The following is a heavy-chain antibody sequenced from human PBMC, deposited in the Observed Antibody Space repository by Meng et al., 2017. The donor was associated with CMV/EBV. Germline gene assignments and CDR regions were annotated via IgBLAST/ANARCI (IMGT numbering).Heavy chain of an antibody. CDR1: GFSLSTSGVG. D-gene: IGHD5-18*01. V-gene: IGHV2-5*02. CDR3: AHLDTAKLHFNY. Sequence: QITVQESVPTLRKPTETLTLTCTFSGFSLSTSGVGVSWIRKPPGKALEGLALIDWDDDKSYSPSLKSRLIITKDTSKNQVVLTMTNMDPVDTATYYCAHLDTAKLHFNYWGQGTLVTVSS. J-gene: IGHJ4*02. CDR2: IDWDDDK.